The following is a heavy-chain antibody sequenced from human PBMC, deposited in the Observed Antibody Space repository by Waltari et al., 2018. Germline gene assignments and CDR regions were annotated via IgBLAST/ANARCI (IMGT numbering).Heavy chain of an antibody. CDR2: IYPGDSDT. D-gene: IGHD6-13*01. V-gene: IGHV5-51*01. CDR1: GYSFTSYW. J-gene: IGHJ6*03. CDR3: ARHGASSSWYGRSSNYYYYMDV. Sequence: EVQLVQSGAEVKKPGESLKISCKGSGYSFTSYWIGWVRQMPGKGLEWMGIIYPGDSDTRYSPSFQGQVTISADKSISTAYLQWSSLKASDTAMYYCARHGASSSWYGRSSNYYYYMDVWGKGTTVTVSS.